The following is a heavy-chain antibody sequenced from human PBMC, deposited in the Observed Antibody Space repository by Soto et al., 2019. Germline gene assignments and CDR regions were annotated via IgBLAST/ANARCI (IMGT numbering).Heavy chain of an antibody. CDR2: ISAYNGNT. J-gene: IGHJ4*02. CDR1: GYTFTSYG. CDR3: ARVGADIVVVVAATIFDY. D-gene: IGHD2-15*01. V-gene: IGHV1-18*01. Sequence: ASVKVSCKASGYTFTSYGISWVRQAPGQGLEWMGWISAYNGNTNYAQKLQGRVTMTTDTSTSTAYMELRSLRSDDTAVYYCARVGADIVVVVAATIFDYWGQGTLVTVSS.